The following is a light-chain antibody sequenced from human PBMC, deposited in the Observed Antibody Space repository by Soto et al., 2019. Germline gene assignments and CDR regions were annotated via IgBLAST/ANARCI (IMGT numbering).Light chain of an antibody. J-gene: IGLJ2*01. V-gene: IGLV2-14*01. CDR3: SSYTTSVTRVV. Sequence: QSVLTQPASVSGSPGQSITISCTGTSSDVGGYNFVSWYQQHRGKAPKLMIYEVSNRPSGVSNRFSGSKSGNTASLTISGLQAEDEAAYYCSSYTTSVTRVVFGGGTKLTV. CDR1: SSDVGGYNF. CDR2: EVS.